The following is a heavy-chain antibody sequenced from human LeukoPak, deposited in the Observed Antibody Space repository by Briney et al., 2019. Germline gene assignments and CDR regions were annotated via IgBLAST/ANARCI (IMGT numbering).Heavy chain of an antibody. D-gene: IGHD4-17*01. J-gene: IGHJ6*03. V-gene: IGHV3-7*01. CDR3: ARVSPVTRDYYMDV. CDR1: GFTFSSYS. CDR2: IKQDGSEK. Sequence: GGSLRLSCAASGFTFSSYSMNWVRQAPGKGPEWVANIKQDGSEKYYVDSMKGRFTISRDNAQNSLYLQMNSLRVEDTAAYYCARVSPVTRDYYMDVWGKGTTVTVSS.